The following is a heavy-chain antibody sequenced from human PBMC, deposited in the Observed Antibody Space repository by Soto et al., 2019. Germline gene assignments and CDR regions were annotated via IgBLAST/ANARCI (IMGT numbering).Heavy chain of an antibody. D-gene: IGHD6-13*01. J-gene: IGHJ6*02. CDR3: ARDFLSSWPHYYYYGMDV. CDR2: ISSSSSYI. Sequence: PGGSLRLSCAASGFTFSSYSMNWVRQAPGKGLEWVSSISSSSSYIYYADSVKGRFTISRDNAKNSLYLQMNSLRAEDTAVYYCARDFLSSWPHYYYYGMDVWGQGTTVTVSS. V-gene: IGHV3-21*01. CDR1: GFTFSSYS.